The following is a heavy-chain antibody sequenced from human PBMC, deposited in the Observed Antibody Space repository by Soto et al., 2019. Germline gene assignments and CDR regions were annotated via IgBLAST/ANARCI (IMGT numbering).Heavy chain of an antibody. D-gene: IGHD4-17*01. V-gene: IGHV4-4*07. CDR2: IYSSGST. CDR3: RRLRESFDP. CDR1: GGAINSYY. Sequence: PSETLSLTCTVSGGAINSYYWTWIRQPAGKGLEWIGRIYSSGSTKYNPSLQSRVTMSLDTSKNQFSLRLTSVTAADTAVYYCRRLRESFDPWGQGTVGTLSS. J-gene: IGHJ5*02.